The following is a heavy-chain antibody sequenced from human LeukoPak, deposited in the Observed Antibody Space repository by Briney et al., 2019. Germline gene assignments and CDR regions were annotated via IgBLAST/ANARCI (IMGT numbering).Heavy chain of an antibody. J-gene: IGHJ4*02. D-gene: IGHD5-12*01. CDR3: ASHKSSHDY. V-gene: IGHV3-21*01. CDR2: ISRSSNYI. CDR1: GFTFSSYN. Sequence: PGGSLRLSCAGSGFTFSSYNMNWVRQAPGKGLEWVSSISRSSNYIYYADSVKGRFTISRDNAQNSLYLQMDSLRAEDTAVYYCASHKSSHDYWGQGTLVTVSS.